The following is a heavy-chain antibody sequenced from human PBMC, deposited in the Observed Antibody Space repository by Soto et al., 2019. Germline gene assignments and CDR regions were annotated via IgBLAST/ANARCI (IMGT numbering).Heavy chain of an antibody. CDR3: ARGPQQLVPWYFDY. D-gene: IGHD6-13*01. CDR1: GFTFSSYA. CDR2: ISYDGSNK. Sequence: QVQLVESGGGVVQPGRSLRLSCAASGFTFSSYAMHWVRQAPGKGLEWVAVISYDGSNKYYADSVKGRFTISRDNSKNTLYLQMNSLRAEDTAVYYCARGPQQLVPWYFDYWGQGTLVTVSS. J-gene: IGHJ4*02. V-gene: IGHV3-30-3*01.